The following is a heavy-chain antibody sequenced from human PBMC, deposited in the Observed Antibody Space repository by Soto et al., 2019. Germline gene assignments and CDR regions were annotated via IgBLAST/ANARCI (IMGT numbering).Heavy chain of an antibody. CDR2: INHSGST. J-gene: IGHJ6*02. CDR3: ARDGRVRPSSSHYQSEVDYYYYGMDV. V-gene: IGHV4-34*01. D-gene: IGHD2-2*01. Sequence: SETLSLTCAVYGGSFSGYYWSWIRQPPGRGLEWIGEINHSGSTNYNPSLKSRVTISVDTSKNQFSLKLSSVTAADTAVYYCARDGRVRPSSSHYQSEVDYYYYGMDVWGQGTTVTVSS. CDR1: GGSFSGYY.